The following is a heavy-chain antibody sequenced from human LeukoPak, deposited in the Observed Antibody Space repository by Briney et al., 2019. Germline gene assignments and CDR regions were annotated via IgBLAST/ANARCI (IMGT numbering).Heavy chain of an antibody. J-gene: IGHJ4*02. CDR2: ISSSSSYI. CDR3: ARTAPAAGTEDY. Sequence: GGSLRLSCAASGFTFSSYSMNWVRQAPGKGLEWVSSISSSSSYIYYADSVKGRVTIARDNAKSSVYPQRNSLSAEDTAVYYCARTAPAAGTEDYWGQGTLVTVSS. V-gene: IGHV3-21*04. D-gene: IGHD6-13*01. CDR1: GFTFSSYS.